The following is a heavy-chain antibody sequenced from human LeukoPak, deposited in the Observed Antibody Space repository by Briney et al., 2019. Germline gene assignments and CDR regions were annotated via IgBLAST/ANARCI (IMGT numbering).Heavy chain of an antibody. CDR3: ARDGNALYSSSWYGLYYYYYMDV. J-gene: IGHJ6*03. CDR1: GFTFSSYW. Sequence: GGSLRLSCAASGFTFSSYWMSWVRQAPGKGLEWVANIKQDGSEKYYVDSVKGRFTISRDNAKNSLYLQMNSLRAEDTAVYYCARDGNALYSSSWYGLYYYYYMDVWGKGTTVTVSS. CDR2: IKQDGSEK. V-gene: IGHV3-7*01. D-gene: IGHD6-13*01.